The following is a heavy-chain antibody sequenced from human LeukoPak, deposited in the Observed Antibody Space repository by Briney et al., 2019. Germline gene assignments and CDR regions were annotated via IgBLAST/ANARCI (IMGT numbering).Heavy chain of an antibody. J-gene: IGHJ4*02. D-gene: IGHD2-15*01. CDR2: ISGSGGSI. CDR1: GFTFSSYG. CDR3: ARLAWVVITATRLEDY. Sequence: GGTLRLSCAASGFTFSSYGMSWVRQAPGKGLEWVSAISGSGGSIYYADSVKGRFTISRDNAKNSLYLQMNSLRAEDTAVYYCARLAWVVITATRLEDYWGQGTLVTVSS. V-gene: IGHV3-23*01.